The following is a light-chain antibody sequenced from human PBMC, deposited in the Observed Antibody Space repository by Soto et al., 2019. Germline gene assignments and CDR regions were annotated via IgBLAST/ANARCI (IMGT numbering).Light chain of an antibody. CDR3: QQYNSYSYT. J-gene: IGKJ2*01. Sequence: DIQMTQSPSTLSASVGDRVTITCRASQTISNWLAWYQQKPGKAPKLLIYDASSLHSGVPSRFSGSGSGTEFTLTISSLQPDDFATYYCQQYNSYSYTFGQGTKLEI. CDR2: DAS. V-gene: IGKV1-5*01. CDR1: QTISNW.